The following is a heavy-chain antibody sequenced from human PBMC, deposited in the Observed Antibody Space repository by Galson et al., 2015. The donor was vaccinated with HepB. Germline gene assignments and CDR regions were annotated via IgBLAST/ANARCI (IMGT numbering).Heavy chain of an antibody. CDR2: ISPSSKYI. CDR3: ARFTGTRREEVGFDY. D-gene: IGHD4-17*01. V-gene: IGHV3-21*01. J-gene: IGHJ4*02. Sequence: SLRLSCAASGFTFSSYNMNWVRQAPGKGLQWVSSISPSSKYIYYADSVKGRFTISRDNAKNSLYLQMNSLRAEDTAVFYCARFTGTRREEVGFDYWGQGTLVTVSS. CDR1: GFTFSSYN.